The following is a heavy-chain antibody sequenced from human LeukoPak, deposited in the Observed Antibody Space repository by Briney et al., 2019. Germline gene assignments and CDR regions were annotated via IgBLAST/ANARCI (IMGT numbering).Heavy chain of an antibody. CDR2: ISKDGRTI. V-gene: IGHV3-48*03. Sequence: GASLRLSCAASGFSFSTQEMAWVRQAPGKGLEWVSYISKDGRTIYYADSVKGRFTISRDNTRNPLFLQLSSLSADDTAFYYCARGSYTGFDLYFDSWGQGTLVTISS. CDR3: ARGSYTGFDLYFDS. CDR1: GFSFSTQE. D-gene: IGHD5-12*01. J-gene: IGHJ4*02.